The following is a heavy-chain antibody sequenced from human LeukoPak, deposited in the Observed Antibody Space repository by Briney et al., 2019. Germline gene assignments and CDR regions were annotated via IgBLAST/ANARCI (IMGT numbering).Heavy chain of an antibody. CDR3: AREFTIFGVVPPPFVDY. CDR1: GFTFSSYS. D-gene: IGHD3-3*01. V-gene: IGHV3-21*01. J-gene: IGHJ4*02. Sequence: GGSLRLSCATSGFTFSSYSMNWVRLPPGKGLDWVSSISSSSSYIYYADSVKGRFTISRDNAKNSLYLQMNSLRAEDTAVYYCAREFTIFGVVPPPFVDYWGQGTLVTVSS. CDR2: ISSSSSYI.